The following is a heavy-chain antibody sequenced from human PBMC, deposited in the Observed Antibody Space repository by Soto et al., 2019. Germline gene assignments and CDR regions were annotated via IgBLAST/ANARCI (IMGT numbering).Heavy chain of an antibody. CDR2: ISAYNGNT. Sequence: QVQLVQTGAEVKKPGASVKVSCKASGYTFTSYGISWVRQAPGQELEWMGWISAYNGNTNYAQKLQGRVTMTTDTSTSTAYMELRGLRSDDTAVYYCARDRGTVTTGWFDPWGQGTLVTVSS. CDR3: ARDRGTVTTGWFDP. J-gene: IGHJ5*02. D-gene: IGHD4-4*01. CDR1: GYTFTSYG. V-gene: IGHV1-18*01.